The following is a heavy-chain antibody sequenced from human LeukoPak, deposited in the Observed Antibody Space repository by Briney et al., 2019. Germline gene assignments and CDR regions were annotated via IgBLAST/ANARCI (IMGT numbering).Heavy chain of an antibody. CDR3: ARLNKPGWFDP. J-gene: IGHJ5*02. Sequence: SETLSLTCTVSDGSISSSNYYWAWIRHPPGKGLEWIANIFYTGNTYYNPSLKSRVTISIDTSKNQFSLRLNSVTATDTAVYYCARLNKPGWFDPWGQGTLVTVSS. CDR1: DGSISSSNYY. V-gene: IGHV4-39*01. D-gene: IGHD1-14*01. CDR2: IFYTGNT.